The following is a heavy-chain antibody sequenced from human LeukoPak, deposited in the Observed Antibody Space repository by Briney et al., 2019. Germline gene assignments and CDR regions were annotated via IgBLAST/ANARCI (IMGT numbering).Heavy chain of an antibody. V-gene: IGHV1-2*02. J-gene: IGHJ4*02. Sequence: ASVMVSCKASGYSFTGYYMHWVRQAPGQGLEWMGWINPNSADTGYAQKFQGRVTMARDMSISTIYMELTRLRSDDTALYYCARWDGYSSSPDYWGQGTLVTVSS. CDR1: GYSFTGYY. CDR3: ARWDGYSSSPDY. D-gene: IGHD6-13*01. CDR2: INPNSADT.